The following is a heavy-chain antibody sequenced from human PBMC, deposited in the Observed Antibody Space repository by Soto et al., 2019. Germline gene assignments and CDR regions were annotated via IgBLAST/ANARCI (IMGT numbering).Heavy chain of an antibody. V-gene: IGHV3-13*01. J-gene: IGHJ6*02. Sequence: PGGSLRLSCAASGFTFSSYDMHWVRQATGKGLEWVSAIGTAGDTYYPGSVKGRFTISRENAKNSLYLQMNSLRAEDTAVYYCARVPSSSEGMGGWGQGTTVTVSS. D-gene: IGHD6-6*01. CDR1: GFTFSSYD. CDR3: ARVPSSSEGMGG. CDR2: IGTAGDT.